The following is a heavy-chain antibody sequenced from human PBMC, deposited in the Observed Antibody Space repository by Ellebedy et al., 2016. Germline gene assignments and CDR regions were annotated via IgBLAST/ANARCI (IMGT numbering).Heavy chain of an antibody. CDR1: GYTFTGYY. V-gene: IGHV1-2*04. Sequence: ASVKVSCKAYGYTFTGYYMHWVRQAPGQGLEWMGWINPNSGGTHCAQKFQGWVTMTRDTSISTAYMELSRLTSDDTAVYYCARMGLKSGSQKSGFDLWGQGTMLTVSS. J-gene: IGHJ3*01. CDR3: ARMGLKSGSQKSGFDL. CDR2: INPNSGGT. D-gene: IGHD1-26*01.